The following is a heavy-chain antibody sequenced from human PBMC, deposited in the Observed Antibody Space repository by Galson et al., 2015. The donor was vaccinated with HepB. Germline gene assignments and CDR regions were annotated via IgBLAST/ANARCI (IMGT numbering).Heavy chain of an antibody. CDR3: ARGGIGYQLLDFDY. V-gene: IGHV1-8*01. J-gene: IGHJ4*02. CDR2: MNPNSGNT. Sequence: SVKVSCKASGYTFSSYDINWVRQAPGQGLEWMGWMNPNSGNTGYAQKPQGRVTMTRNTSIATAHMELSSLRSEDTAVYYCARGGIGYQLLDFDYWGQGTLVTVSS. D-gene: IGHD2-2*01. CDR1: GYTFSSYD.